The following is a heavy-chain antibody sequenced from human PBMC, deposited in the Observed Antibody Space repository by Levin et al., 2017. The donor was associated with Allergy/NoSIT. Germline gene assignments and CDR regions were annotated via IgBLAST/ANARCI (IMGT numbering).Heavy chain of an antibody. D-gene: IGHD5-18*01. Sequence: GESLKISCAASGFTFSSYSMNWVRQAPGKGLEWVSSISSSSSYIYYADSVKGRFTISRDNAKNSLYLQMNSLRAEDTAVYYCAISYSYGPAYFDYWGQGTLVTVSS. J-gene: IGHJ4*02. CDR2: ISSSSSYI. CDR3: AISYSYGPAYFDY. V-gene: IGHV3-21*01. CDR1: GFTFSSYS.